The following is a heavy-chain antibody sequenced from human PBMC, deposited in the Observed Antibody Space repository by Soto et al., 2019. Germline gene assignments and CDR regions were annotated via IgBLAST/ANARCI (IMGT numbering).Heavy chain of an antibody. J-gene: IGHJ4*02. Sequence: GGSLRLSCAASGFTFSSYAMSWVRQAPGKGLEWVSAISGSGGSTYYADSVKGRFTISRDNSKNTLYLQMNSLRAEDPAVYYCAKMYYDILTGYTTQPFDYWGQGTLVTVSS. CDR1: GFTFSSYA. V-gene: IGHV3-23*01. CDR3: AKMYYDILTGYTTQPFDY. D-gene: IGHD3-9*01. CDR2: ISGSGGST.